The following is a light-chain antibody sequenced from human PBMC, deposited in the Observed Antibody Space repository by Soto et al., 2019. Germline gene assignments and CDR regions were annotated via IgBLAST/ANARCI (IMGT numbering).Light chain of an antibody. CDR3: MQALTAPPT. CDR2: LGS. J-gene: IGKJ1*01. CDR1: QSISTF. Sequence: MTQSPSSLSAVVGGRVTMSCRTSQSISTFLSWYQQKPGKAPKLLIYLGSNRASGVPDRFSGSGSGTDFTLKISRVEAEDVGVYHCMQALTAPPTFGQGTKVDIK. V-gene: IGKV2-28*01.